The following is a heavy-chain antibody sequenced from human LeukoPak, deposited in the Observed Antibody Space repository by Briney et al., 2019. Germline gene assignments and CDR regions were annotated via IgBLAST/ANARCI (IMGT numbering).Heavy chain of an antibody. J-gene: IGHJ4*02. CDR2: IYNSGSI. CDR3: ASSTVSDAGFDY. D-gene: IGHD4-11*01. CDR1: GGSISSYY. V-gene: IGHV4-59*01. Sequence: PSETLSLTCGVSGGSISSYYWSWIRQPPGKGLESIGCIYNSGSIKYNPSLKSRVTISVDTSRNQLSLKVSSVTAADTAMYYCASSTVSDAGFDYWGQGTLVTVSS.